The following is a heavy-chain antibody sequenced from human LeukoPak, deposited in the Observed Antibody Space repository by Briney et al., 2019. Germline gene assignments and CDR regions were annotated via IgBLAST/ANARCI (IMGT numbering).Heavy chain of an antibody. CDR2: INRDGGLT. CDR1: GFTFSENW. D-gene: IGHD6-13*01. V-gene: IGHV3-74*01. Sequence: PGGSVRLSCVASGFTFSENWMNWVRQAPGKRLAWVSHINRDGGLTNYADSVKGRFTISRDNARNTVYLQMSSLRVEDTSIYFCAREEHRLAEAGTSAFDLGGQGTLVTVSP. CDR3: AREEHRLAEAGTSAFDL. J-gene: IGHJ3*01.